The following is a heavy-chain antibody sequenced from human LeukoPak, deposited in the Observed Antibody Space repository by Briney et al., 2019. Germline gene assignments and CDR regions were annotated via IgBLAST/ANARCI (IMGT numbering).Heavy chain of an antibody. D-gene: IGHD1-26*01. V-gene: IGHV3-30-3*01. CDR3: ARDQQDLSGSYSLTFDY. J-gene: IGHJ4*02. CDR2: ISYDGSNK. Sequence: GGSLRLSCAASGFTFSSHAMHWVRQAPGKGLEWVAVISYDGSNKYHADSVKGRFTISRDNSKNTLYLQMTSLRAEDTAVYYCARDQQDLSGSYSLTFDYWGQGTLVTVSS. CDR1: GFTFSSHA.